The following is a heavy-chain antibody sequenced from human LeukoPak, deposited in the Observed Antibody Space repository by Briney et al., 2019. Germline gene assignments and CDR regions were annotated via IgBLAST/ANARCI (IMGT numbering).Heavy chain of an antibody. CDR3: AKGYSGRTTVYFDY. CDR1: GFTFSSYA. J-gene: IGHJ4*02. D-gene: IGHD6-19*01. V-gene: IGHV3-33*03. CDR2: IWYDGSNK. Sequence: GGSLRLSCAASGFTFSSYAMSWVRQAPGKGLEWVAVIWYDGSNKYYADSVKGRFTISRDNAKNSLYLQMNSLRAEDTALYYCAKGYSGRTTVYFDYWGQGTLVTVSS.